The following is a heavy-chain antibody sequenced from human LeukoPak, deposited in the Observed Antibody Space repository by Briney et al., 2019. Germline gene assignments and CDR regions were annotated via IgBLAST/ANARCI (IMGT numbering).Heavy chain of an antibody. D-gene: IGHD6-13*01. V-gene: IGHV3-21*04. J-gene: IGHJ4*02. CDR2: ISSSSSYI. CDR3: AKGGSSSWPTFDY. Sequence: GGSLRLSCAASGFTFSSYSMNWVRQAPGKGLEWVSSISSSSSYIYYAGSVKGRFTISRDNSQNTLYLQMIGLTAEDTALYHCAKGGSSSWPTFDYWGQGTMVTVS. CDR1: GFTFSSYS.